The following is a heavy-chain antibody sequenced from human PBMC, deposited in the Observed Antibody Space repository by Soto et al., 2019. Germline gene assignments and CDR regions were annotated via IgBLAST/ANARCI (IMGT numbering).Heavy chain of an antibody. CDR2: LYHSGST. CDR1: GGSISRSNW. D-gene: IGHD2-2*01. V-gene: IGHV4-4*02. J-gene: IGHJ6*02. Sequence: QVQLQESGPGLVKPSGTLSLTCAVSGGSISRSNWWSWVRQPPGKGLEWIGELYHSGSTNYNPSLKSGVTISVVNSNAQCSLKLSSVTAADTAVYYCARDRGVPAAIRSYYYGMDVWGQGTTVTVSS. CDR3: ARDRGVPAAIRSYYYGMDV.